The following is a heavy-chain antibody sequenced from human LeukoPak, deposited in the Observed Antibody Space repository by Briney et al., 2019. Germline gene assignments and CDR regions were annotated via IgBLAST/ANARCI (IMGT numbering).Heavy chain of an antibody. CDR3: AKVTVYDFWSGYYNGTRDY. CDR1: GFTFSSYA. J-gene: IGHJ4*02. V-gene: IGHV3-23*01. Sequence: PGGSLRLSCAASGFTFSSYAMSWVRQAPGKGLEWVSAISGSGGSTYYADSVKGRFTISRDNSKNTLYLQMNSLRAEDTAVYYCAKVTVYDFWSGYYNGTRDYWGQGTLVTVSS. CDR2: ISGSGGST. D-gene: IGHD3-3*01.